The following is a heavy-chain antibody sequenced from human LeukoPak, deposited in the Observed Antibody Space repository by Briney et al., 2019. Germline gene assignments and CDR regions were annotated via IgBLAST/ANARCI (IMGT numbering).Heavy chain of an antibody. CDR3: AKDVGAYSSSSGLSS. CDR2: IRNSGSVI. CDR1: GFTFSTYS. D-gene: IGHD6-6*01. J-gene: IGHJ5*02. V-gene: IGHV3-48*01. Sequence: GGSLRLSCAASGFTFSTYSMNWVRQAPGKGLEWISYIRNSGSVIYYADSVKGRFTISRDNSKNTLYLQMNSLRAEDTAVYYCAKDVGAYSSSSGLSSWGQGTLVTVSS.